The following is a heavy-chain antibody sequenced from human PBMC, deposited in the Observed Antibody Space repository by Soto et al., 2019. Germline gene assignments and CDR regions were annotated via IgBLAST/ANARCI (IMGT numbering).Heavy chain of an antibody. Sequence: SETLSLTCTVSGGSVSSGSYYWSWIRQPPGKGLEWIGYIYYSGSTNYNPSLKSRATISVDTSKNQFSLKLSSVTAADTAVYYCARGSPLGFGVDWFDPWGQGTLVTVSS. D-gene: IGHD2-8*01. V-gene: IGHV4-61*01. CDR1: GGSVSSGSYY. J-gene: IGHJ5*02. CDR3: ARGSPLGFGVDWFDP. CDR2: IYYSGST.